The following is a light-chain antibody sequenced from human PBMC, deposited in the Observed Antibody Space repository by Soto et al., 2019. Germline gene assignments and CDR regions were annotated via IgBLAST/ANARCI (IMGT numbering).Light chain of an antibody. CDR3: QQYNSWPST. J-gene: IGKJ1*01. V-gene: IGKV3-15*01. CDR1: QSVSSN. Sequence: EIVMTQSPGTLSVSPGERATLSCRASQSVSSNLAWYQQKPGQAPRLLIYGTSTRATGIPARFSGSGSGTEFTLTVSSLQSEDFAVYYCQQYNSWPSTFGQGTNVEIK. CDR2: GTS.